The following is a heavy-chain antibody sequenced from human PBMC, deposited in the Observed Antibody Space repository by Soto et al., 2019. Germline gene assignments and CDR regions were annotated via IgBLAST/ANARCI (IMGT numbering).Heavy chain of an antibody. CDR3: AKRHTLLAGGDFNI. Sequence: QITLKESGPTLVKPTQTLTLTCTFSGFSLSTSGVGVDWIRQPPGKALEWLALIYWDDEKRYSPSLKRRLTISKDNSKNQLVVKMTSMGRVDTAIYYCAKRHTLLAGGDFNIWGQGTMVTVSS. CDR2: IYWDDEK. V-gene: IGHV2-5*02. CDR1: GFSLSTSGVG. J-gene: IGHJ3*02. D-gene: IGHD3-3*02.